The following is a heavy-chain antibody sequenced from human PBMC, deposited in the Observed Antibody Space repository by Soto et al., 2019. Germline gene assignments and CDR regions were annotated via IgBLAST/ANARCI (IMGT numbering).Heavy chain of an antibody. CDR3: ARDTGSHFDY. CDR2: VYYSGST. Sequence: PSETLSLTCSVSGGSISRYYWSWIRQPPGKGLEWIGYVYYSGSTNYNPSLKSRVTISVDTSKNQFSLKLSSVTAADTAVYYCARDTGSHFDYWGQGTLVTVSS. CDR1: GGSISRYY. J-gene: IGHJ4*02. V-gene: IGHV4-59*01.